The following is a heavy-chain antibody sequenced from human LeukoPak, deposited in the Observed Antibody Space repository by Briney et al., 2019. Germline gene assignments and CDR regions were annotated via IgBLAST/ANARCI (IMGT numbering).Heavy chain of an antibody. D-gene: IGHD5-12*01. J-gene: IGHJ4*02. V-gene: IGHV5-51*01. Sequence: PGESLKISCKGSGYSFTSYWIGWVRQMPGKGLEWMGIIYPGDSDTRYSPSFQGQVTISADKSISTAYLQWSSLKASDTAMYYCARPHLADIVATISFDYFDYWGQGTLVTVSS. CDR1: GYSFTSYW. CDR3: ARPHLADIVATISFDYFDY. CDR2: IYPGDSDT.